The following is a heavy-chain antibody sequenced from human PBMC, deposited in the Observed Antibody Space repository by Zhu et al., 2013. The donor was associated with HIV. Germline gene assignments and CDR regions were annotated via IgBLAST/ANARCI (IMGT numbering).Heavy chain of an antibody. Sequence: QVRLMQSAAELKKPGASVKVSCKASGYTFTGYYMHWVRQATGQGLEWMGWMNPNSGNTGYVQKFQGRVTMTRNTSISTAYMELSSLRSEDTAVYYCARGVSRFLEAAWGDGFDIWGQGTMVTVSS. V-gene: IGHV1-8*02. CDR1: GYTFTGYY. D-gene: IGHD3-3*01. CDR3: ARGVSRFLEAAWGDGFDI. J-gene: IGHJ3*02. CDR2: MNPNSGNT.